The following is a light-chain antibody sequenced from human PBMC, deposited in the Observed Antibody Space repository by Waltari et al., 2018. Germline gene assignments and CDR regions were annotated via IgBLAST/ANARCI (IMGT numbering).Light chain of an antibody. Sequence: AIQMTQTPSSVSASVGDRVTITCRASQGIRDDLGWYQQKPGKAPKLLIYAASNLQNGVPSRFSGSGSGTDFTLTISSLQPEDFATYFCLQDYNYPRTFGPGTKVEIK. CDR1: QGIRDD. V-gene: IGKV1-6*01. J-gene: IGKJ3*01. CDR2: AAS. CDR3: LQDYNYPRT.